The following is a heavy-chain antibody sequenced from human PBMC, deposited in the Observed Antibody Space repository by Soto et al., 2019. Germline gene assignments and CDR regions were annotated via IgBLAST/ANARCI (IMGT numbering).Heavy chain of an antibody. V-gene: IGHV3-23*01. Sequence: GSLRLSCAASGFTFSSYAMSWVRQAPGKGLEWVSAISGSGGSTYYADSVKGRFTISRDNSKNTLYLQMNSLRAEDTAVYYCAKDLIQSTRSQYYDFWSGKYYYCGMDVWGQGTTVTVSS. CDR1: GFTFSSYA. J-gene: IGHJ6*02. D-gene: IGHD3-3*01. CDR3: AKDLIQSTRSQYYDFWSGKYYYCGMDV. CDR2: ISGSGGST.